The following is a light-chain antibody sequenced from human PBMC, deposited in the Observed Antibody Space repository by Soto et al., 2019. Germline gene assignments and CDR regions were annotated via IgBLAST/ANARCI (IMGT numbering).Light chain of an antibody. J-gene: IGKJ4*01. CDR3: QQYDNLRLT. V-gene: IGKV1-33*01. CDR2: DAS. Sequence: DLQMTQSPSSLSASVGDRVTITCQASQDISNYLNWYQQKPGKAPKLLIYDASNLETGVPSRFSGSGSETDFTFTISSLQAEDIATYYCQQYDNLRLTFGGGTKVEIK. CDR1: QDISNY.